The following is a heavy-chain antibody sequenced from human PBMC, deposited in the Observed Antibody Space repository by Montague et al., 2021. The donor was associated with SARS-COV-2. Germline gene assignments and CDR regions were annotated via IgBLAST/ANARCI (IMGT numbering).Heavy chain of an antibody. Sequence: SETLSLTCSVSGGSIVTGDYYWAWSRQPPGKGLEWVGSIYYSGSTYYTPSLKGRVTISVDTSKNQFSLRLSSVTAADTAVYYCARHSGRDTIFGVVIIFDAFDIWGQGTMVTVSS. CDR3: ARHSGRDTIFGVVIIFDAFDI. CDR1: GGSIVTGDYY. D-gene: IGHD3-3*01. V-gene: IGHV4-39*01. CDR2: IYYSGST. J-gene: IGHJ3*02.